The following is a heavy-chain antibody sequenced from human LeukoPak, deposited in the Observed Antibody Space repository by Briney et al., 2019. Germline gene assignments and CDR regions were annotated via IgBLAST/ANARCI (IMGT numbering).Heavy chain of an antibody. CDR2: IHHSGST. CDR1: GRSISSDHW. V-gene: IGHV4-4*02. CDR3: ASKLTAVAGYFDY. J-gene: IGHJ4*02. D-gene: IGHD6-19*01. Sequence: PSETLSLTCAVSGRSISSDHWWSWVRQPPGKGLEWIGEIHHSGSTNYNPSLKSRVTISVDKLKNQFSLKMSSVTAADTAVYYCASKLTAVAGYFDYWGQGTLVTVSS.